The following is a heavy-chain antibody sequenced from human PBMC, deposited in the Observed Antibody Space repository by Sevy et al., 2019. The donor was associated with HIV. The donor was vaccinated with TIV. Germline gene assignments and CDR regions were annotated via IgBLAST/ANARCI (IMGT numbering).Heavy chain of an antibody. CDR3: ARDMEGDSSGWYGGGNFDY. CDR1: GFTFSSYR. Sequence: GGSLRLSCAASGFTFSSYRMNWVRQAPGKGLEWVSYISSSSSAIYYAYSVKGRFTISRDNAKNSLYLQMNSLRDEDTAVYYCARDMEGDSSGWYGGGNFDYWGQGTLVTVSS. CDR2: ISSSSSAI. V-gene: IGHV3-48*02. J-gene: IGHJ4*02. D-gene: IGHD6-19*01.